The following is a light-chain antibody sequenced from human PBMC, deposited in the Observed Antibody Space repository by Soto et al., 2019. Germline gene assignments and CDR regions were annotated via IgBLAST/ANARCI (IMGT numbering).Light chain of an antibody. CDR3: QQYENLPPT. V-gene: IGKV1-33*01. CDR2: DAS. CDR1: QDIGNS. J-gene: IGKJ5*01. Sequence: IQMTQSPSSLSASIGDRVILTCQASQDIGNSLNWYPHKPGKAPQLLIHDASNLERGVPARFSGSGSGTDFTFTISSLQPEDIATYYCQQYENLPPTFGQGTRLEIK.